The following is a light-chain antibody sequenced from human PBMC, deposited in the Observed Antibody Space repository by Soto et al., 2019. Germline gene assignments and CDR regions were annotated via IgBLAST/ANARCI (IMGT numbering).Light chain of an antibody. V-gene: IGKV3-15*01. CDR2: GAS. CDR3: QQYNNWPWT. J-gene: IGKJ1*01. CDR1: QSVSSN. Sequence: EIVMTQSPATLSVSPGERATLSCRASQSVSSNLAWYQQKPGQAPRLLIYGASTRATGIPARFSGSGSGTEFTPPIRSMQSEDFAVYYCQQYNNWPWTFGQGTKVEIQ.